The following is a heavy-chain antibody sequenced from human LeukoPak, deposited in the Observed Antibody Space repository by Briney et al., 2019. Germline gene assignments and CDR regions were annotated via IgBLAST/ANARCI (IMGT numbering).Heavy chain of an antibody. D-gene: IGHD6-13*01. V-gene: IGHV4-59*01. CDR3: ARIGSSFPDY. J-gene: IGHJ4*02. Sequence: KPSETLSLTCTVSGDSISSSYWSWIRQPPGKGLEWFGFIYDSGNTNYNPSLKSRVTISVDTSKNQFSLNLSSVTAADTAVYYCARIGSSFPDYWGQGTLVTVSS. CDR2: IYDSGNT. CDR1: GDSISSSY.